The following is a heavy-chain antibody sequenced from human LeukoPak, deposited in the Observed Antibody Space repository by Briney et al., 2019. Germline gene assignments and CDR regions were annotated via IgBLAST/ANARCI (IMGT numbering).Heavy chain of an antibody. CDR2: IKQDGSEK. CDR1: GFTFSSYW. Sequence: GGSLRLSCAASGFTFSSYWMSWARHAPGKGLECVANIKQDGSEKYYVDSVKGRFTISRDNAKNSLYLQMNSLRAEDTAVYYCAREIAVAGGFYWGQGTLVTVSS. D-gene: IGHD6-19*01. V-gene: IGHV3-7*03. J-gene: IGHJ4*02. CDR3: AREIAVAGGFY.